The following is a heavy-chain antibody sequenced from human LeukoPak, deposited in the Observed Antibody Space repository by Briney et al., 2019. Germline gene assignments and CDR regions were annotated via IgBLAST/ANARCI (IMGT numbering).Heavy chain of an antibody. J-gene: IGHJ4*02. CDR3: AKGYSGYYYFDY. D-gene: IGHD5-12*01. V-gene: IGHV3-7*01. Sequence: GSLRLSCAASGFVFRNYFMSWVRQAPGKGLEWVASIKNDGSEKYYVDSVRGRYTISRDNTKNSLYLQMSSLRAEDTAVYYCAKGYSGYYYFDYWGQGTLVTVSS. CDR1: GFVFRNYF. CDR2: IKNDGSEK.